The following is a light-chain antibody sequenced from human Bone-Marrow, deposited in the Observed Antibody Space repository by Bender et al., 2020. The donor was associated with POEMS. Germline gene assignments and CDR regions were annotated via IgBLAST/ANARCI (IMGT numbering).Light chain of an antibody. Sequence: SYELTQPPSVSVSPGQTASITCSGDKLGDKFACWYQQKPGQSPVLIIYQDTKRPTGVPGRCSGSNPGNTATLTISGTQALDEADYYCQAWDSSVVFGGGTKLTVL. CDR2: QDT. V-gene: IGLV3-1*01. CDR1: KLGDKF. CDR3: QAWDSSVV. J-gene: IGLJ2*01.